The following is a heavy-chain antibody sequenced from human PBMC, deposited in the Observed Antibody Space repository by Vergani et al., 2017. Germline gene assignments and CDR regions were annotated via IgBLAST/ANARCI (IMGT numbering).Heavy chain of an antibody. D-gene: IGHD2-21*02. CDR2: ISSSSSYI. V-gene: IGHV3-21*01. J-gene: IGHJ4*02. CDR3: ARDNKRVTTVDY. CDR1: GFTFSSYS. Sequence: VQLVESGGGLVKPGGSLRLSCAASGFTFSSYSMNWVRQAPGKGLEWVSSISSSSSYIYYADSVKGRFTISRDNAKNSLYLQMNSLRAEDTAVYYCARDNKRVTTVDYWGQGTLVTVSS.